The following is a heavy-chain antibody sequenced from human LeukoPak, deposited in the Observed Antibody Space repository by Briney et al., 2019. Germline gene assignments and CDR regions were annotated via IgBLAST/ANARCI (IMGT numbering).Heavy chain of an antibody. Sequence: GGSLRLSCAASGFTLSSYSMNWVRQAPGKGLEWVSSISSSSSYIYYADSVKGRFTISRDNAKNSLYLQMNSLRAGDTAVYYCARDPTRDFWSGYYSSRGGTHFDYWGQGTLVTVSS. CDR1: GFTLSSYS. V-gene: IGHV3-21*01. CDR3: ARDPTRDFWSGYYSSRGGTHFDY. CDR2: ISSSSSYI. J-gene: IGHJ4*02. D-gene: IGHD3-3*01.